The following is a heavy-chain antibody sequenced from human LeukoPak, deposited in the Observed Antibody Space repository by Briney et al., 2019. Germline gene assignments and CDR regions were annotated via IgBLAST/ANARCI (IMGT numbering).Heavy chain of an antibody. D-gene: IGHD5-24*01. Sequence: SVKVSCKASGGTFSSYAISWVRQAPGQGLEWMGGIIPIFGTANYAQKFQGRVTITADKSTSTAYMELSSLRSEDTAVYYCSSPLIVEMATRNAFDIWGQGTMVTVSS. V-gene: IGHV1-69*06. J-gene: IGHJ3*02. CDR3: SSPLIVEMATRNAFDI. CDR1: GGTFSSYA. CDR2: IIPIFGTA.